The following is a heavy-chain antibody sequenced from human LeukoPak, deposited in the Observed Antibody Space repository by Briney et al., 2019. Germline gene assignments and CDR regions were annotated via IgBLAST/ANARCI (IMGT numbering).Heavy chain of an antibody. CDR2: INPNTGRT. CDR3: ARDIRPRVESFDY. D-gene: IGHD3-3*01. CDR1: GYTFTDYH. J-gene: IGHJ4*02. Sequence: ASVKVSCKASGYTFTDYHIHWVRQAPGQGLEWMGWINPNTGRTNYAQKFQGRVAMTRDTSITTAYMDLSRLRSDDTAVYYCARDIRPRVESFDYWGQGTLVSVSS. V-gene: IGHV1-2*02.